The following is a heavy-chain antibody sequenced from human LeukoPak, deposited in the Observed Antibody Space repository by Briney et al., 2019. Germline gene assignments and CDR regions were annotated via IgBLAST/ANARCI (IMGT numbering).Heavy chain of an antibody. V-gene: IGHV3-11*04. CDR2: ISSSGSTI. Sequence: GGSLRLSCAASGFTFSDYYMSWIRQAAGKGLEWVSYISSSGSTIYYADSVKSRFTISRDNAKNSLYLQMNSLRAEDTAVYYCASWLYSYGHFDYWGQGTLVTVSS. J-gene: IGHJ4*02. D-gene: IGHD5-18*01. CDR1: GFTFSDYY. CDR3: ASWLYSYGHFDY.